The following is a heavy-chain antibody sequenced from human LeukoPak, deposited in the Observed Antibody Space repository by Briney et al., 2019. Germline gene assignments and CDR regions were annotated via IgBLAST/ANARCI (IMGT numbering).Heavy chain of an antibody. D-gene: IGHD2-2*01. J-gene: IGHJ4*02. CDR1: GFTFSNAW. V-gene: IGHV3-15*01. CDR3: TSTIMVVPAVPDY. CDR2: IKSKTDGGTT. Sequence: GGSLRLSCAASGFTFSNAWMSWVRQAPGKGLEWVGRIKSKTDGGTTDYAAPVKGRFTISRDDSKNTLYLQMNSLKTEDTAVYYCTSTIMVVPAVPDYWGQGTLVTVSS.